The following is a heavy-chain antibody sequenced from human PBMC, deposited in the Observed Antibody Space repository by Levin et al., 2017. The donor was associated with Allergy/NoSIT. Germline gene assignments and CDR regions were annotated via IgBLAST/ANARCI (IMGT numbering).Heavy chain of an antibody. D-gene: IGHD6-19*01. V-gene: IGHV3-30*04. CDR1: GFTFSSYA. Sequence: GGSLRLSCAASGFTFSSYAMHWVRQAPGKGLEWVAVISYDGSNKYYADSVKGRFTISRDNSKNTLYLQMNSLRAEDTAVYYCAKIAVADQGAFDYWGQGTLVTVSS. J-gene: IGHJ4*02. CDR2: ISYDGSNK. CDR3: AKIAVADQGAFDY.